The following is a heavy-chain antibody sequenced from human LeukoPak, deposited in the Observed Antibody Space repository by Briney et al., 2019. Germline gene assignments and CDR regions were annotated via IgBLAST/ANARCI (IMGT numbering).Heavy chain of an antibody. Sequence: PGASLRLSCAASGFTFSSYAMSWVRQAPGKGLEWVSAISGSGGSTYYADSVKGRFTISRDNAKNSLYLQMNSLRAEDTAVYYCARAENLGYCSGGSCYATVFDYWGQGTLVTVSS. CDR2: ISGSGGST. V-gene: IGHV3-23*01. J-gene: IGHJ4*02. CDR1: GFTFSSYA. CDR3: ARAENLGYCSGGSCYATVFDY. D-gene: IGHD2-15*01.